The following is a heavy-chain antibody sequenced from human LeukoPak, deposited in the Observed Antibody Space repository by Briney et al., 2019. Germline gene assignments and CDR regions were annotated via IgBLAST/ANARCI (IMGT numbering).Heavy chain of an antibody. CDR2: INPKSGGT. Sequence: ASVKVSSKASGYTFTAYYLQWVRLAPGQGLEWMGWINPKSGGTEYPQRFQGRVTMTRDTSISTAYMELSRLRSDDTAVYYCARDHCSANSCYEDYYNGLDVWGQGTTVTVSS. D-gene: IGHD2-2*01. CDR3: ARDHCSANSCYEDYYNGLDV. CDR1: GYTFTAYY. J-gene: IGHJ6*02. V-gene: IGHV1-2*02.